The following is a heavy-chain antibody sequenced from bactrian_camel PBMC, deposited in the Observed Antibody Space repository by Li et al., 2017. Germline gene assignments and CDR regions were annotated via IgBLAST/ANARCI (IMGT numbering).Heavy chain of an antibody. J-gene: IGHJ4*01. CDR1: GSTLHTY. D-gene: IGHD6*01. Sequence: VQLVESGGGSALAGGSVRLSCAASGSTLHTYSWFRQAPGQEREGVTSIDRGSGSTYYDDSVKGRFTISQDNAKNTVFLQMNYLQPEDTSMYYCAAAKYGYPWTVPLQSDAYNYWGQGTQVTVS. V-gene: IGHV3S40*01. CDR3: AAAKYGYPWTVPLQSDAYNY. CDR2: IDRGSGST.